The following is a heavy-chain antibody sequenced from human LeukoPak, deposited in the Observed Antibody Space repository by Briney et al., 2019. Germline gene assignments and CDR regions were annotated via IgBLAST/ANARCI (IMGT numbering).Heavy chain of an antibody. CDR1: GYTLTSYY. CDR3: ARDGVVGATLGARRWRPLDY. V-gene: IGHV1-46*01. Sequence: ASVKVSCKASGYTLTSYYMHWVRQAPGQGLEWMGIINPSGGSTSYAQKFQGRVTMTRDTSTSTVYMELSSLRSEDTAVYYCARDGVVGATLGARRWRPLDYWGQGTLVTVSS. CDR2: INPSGGST. D-gene: IGHD1-26*01. J-gene: IGHJ4*02.